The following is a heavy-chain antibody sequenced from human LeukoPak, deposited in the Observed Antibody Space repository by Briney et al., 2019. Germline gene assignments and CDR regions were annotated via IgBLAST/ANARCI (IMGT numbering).Heavy chain of an antibody. V-gene: IGHV3-23*01. CDR3: AKQLGYCSDGSCYFPY. CDR1: GFTFSGSA. Sequence: GGSLRLSCAASGFTFSGSAMSWVRQAPGKGLEWVSAISNNGGYTYYADSVQGRFTISRDNSKSTLCLQMNSLRAEDTAVYYCAKQLGYCSDGSCYFPYWGQGTLVTVSS. J-gene: IGHJ4*02. CDR2: ISNNGGYT. D-gene: IGHD2-15*01.